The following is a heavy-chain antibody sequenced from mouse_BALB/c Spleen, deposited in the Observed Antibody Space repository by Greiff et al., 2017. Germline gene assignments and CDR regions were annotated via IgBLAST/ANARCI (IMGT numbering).Heavy chain of an antibody. D-gene: IGHD2-1*01. J-gene: IGHJ4*01. CDR2: IWAGGST. Sequence: VQLQQSGPGLVAPSQSLSITCNVSGFSLTSYGVHWVRQPPGKGLELLGVIWAGGSTNYNSALMSRLSISKDNSKSQVFLKMNSLQTDDTAMYYCARDQRGYGNYVEGAMDYWGQGTSVTVSS. CDR1: GFSLTSYG. CDR3: ARDQRGYGNYVEGAMDY. V-gene: IGHV2-9*02.